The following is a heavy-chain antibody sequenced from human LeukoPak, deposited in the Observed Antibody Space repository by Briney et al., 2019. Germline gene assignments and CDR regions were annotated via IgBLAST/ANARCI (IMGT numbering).Heavy chain of an antibody. V-gene: IGHV4-34*01. CDR3: AREDTRGTNFDY. D-gene: IGHD3-16*01. CDR1: GASFSDYY. J-gene: IGHJ4*02. Sequence: SETLSLTCAVYGASFSDYYWSWIRQPPGKGLEWIGEIDHTGSTKCNPSLKSRVTISVDTSKNQFSLDLSSVTAADTAVYYCAREDTRGTNFDYWGQRALVTVSS. CDR2: IDHTGST.